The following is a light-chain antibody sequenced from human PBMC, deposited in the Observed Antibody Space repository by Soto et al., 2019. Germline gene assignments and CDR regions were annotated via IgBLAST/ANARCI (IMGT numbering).Light chain of an antibody. Sequence: QSVLTQPPSASGTPGRRLTISCSGSISNIAINSVSWYQKVPGTAPKLLIHSSQQRPSGVPDRFSGSKSGSSASLAISELQSEDEGDYYCASWDDSLNGPVFGGGTQLTVL. J-gene: IGLJ2*01. CDR1: ISNIAINS. V-gene: IGLV1-44*01. CDR2: SSQ. CDR3: ASWDDSLNGPV.